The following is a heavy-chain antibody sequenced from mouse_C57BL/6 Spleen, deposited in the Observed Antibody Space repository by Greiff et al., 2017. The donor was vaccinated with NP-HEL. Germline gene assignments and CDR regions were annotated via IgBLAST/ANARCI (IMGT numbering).Heavy chain of an antibody. V-gene: IGHV1-80*01. CDR2: IYPGDGDT. CDR3: ASGGNYVPFDY. D-gene: IGHD2-1*01. CDR1: GYAFSSYW. J-gene: IGHJ2*01. Sequence: VQLQQSGAELVKPGASVKISCKASGYAFSSYWMNWVKQRPGKGLEWIGQIYPGDGDTNYNGKFKGKATLTADKSSSTAYMQLSSLTSEDSAVYFCASGGNYVPFDYWGQGTTLTVSS.